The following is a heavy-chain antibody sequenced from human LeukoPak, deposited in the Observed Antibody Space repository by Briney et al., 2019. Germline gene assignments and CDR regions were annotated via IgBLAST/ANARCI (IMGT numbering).Heavy chain of an antibody. CDR1: GGSISSSSYY. CDR3: ARAGMKFDP. D-gene: IGHD6-13*01. V-gene: IGHV4-39*07. Sequence: SGTLSLTCTVSGGSISSSSYYWGWIRQPPGKGLEWIGSIYYSGSTYYNPSLKSRVTISVDTSKNQFSLKLSSVTAADTAVYYCARAGMKFDPWGQGTLVTVSS. CDR2: IYYSGST. J-gene: IGHJ5*02.